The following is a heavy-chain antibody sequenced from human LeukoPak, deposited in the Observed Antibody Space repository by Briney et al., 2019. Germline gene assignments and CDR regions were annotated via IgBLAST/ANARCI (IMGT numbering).Heavy chain of an antibody. V-gene: IGHV3-23*01. CDR1: GFTFSSYA. Sequence: PGGSLRLSCAVSGFTFSSYAMSWVRQAPGKGLEWVSAMSGSGGSTCYADSVKGRFTISRDNSKNTLYLQMNSLRAEDTAVYYCAKDLRNSGYYNDWGQGTLVTVSS. CDR2: MSGSGGST. D-gene: IGHD3-9*01. J-gene: IGHJ4*02. CDR3: AKDLRNSGYYND.